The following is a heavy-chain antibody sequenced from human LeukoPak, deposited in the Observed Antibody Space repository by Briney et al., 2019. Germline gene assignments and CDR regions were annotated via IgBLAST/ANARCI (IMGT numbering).Heavy chain of an antibody. CDR3: ARALYGSGRVPDY. V-gene: IGHV1-18*01. J-gene: IGHJ4*02. CDR2: ISPYNDTT. CDR1: GYTFSSYG. Sequence: GSVRVSCKPSGYTFSSYGISWVRQAPGQGLEWMGWISPYNDTTYYAQTLQGRLTMTTDTSTSTAYMELRSLRSDDTPVYYCARALYGSGRVPDYWGQGTLVTVSS. D-gene: IGHD3-10*01.